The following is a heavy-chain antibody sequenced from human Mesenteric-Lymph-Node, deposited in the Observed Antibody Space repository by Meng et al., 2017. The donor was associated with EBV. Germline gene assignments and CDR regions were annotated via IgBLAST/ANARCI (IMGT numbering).Heavy chain of an antibody. D-gene: IGHD6-19*01. CDR3: AKTGSSGWSDLDY. V-gene: IGHV4-34*02. Sequence: QVQLQQWGAGLLKPSETLSLTCGVTGGSFGGYYWTWIRQPPGKGLEWIGEINHSGSTNYNPSLKSRVTISLDTSKNQISLKPTSVTAADTAVYYCAKTGSSGWSDLDYWGRGILVTVSS. CDR2: INHSGST. CDR1: GGSFGGYY. J-gene: IGHJ4*02.